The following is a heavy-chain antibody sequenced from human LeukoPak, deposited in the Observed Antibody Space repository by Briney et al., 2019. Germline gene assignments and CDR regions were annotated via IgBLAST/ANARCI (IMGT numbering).Heavy chain of an antibody. Sequence: SETLSLTCTVSGGSINNYYWSWIRQPPGKGLEWIGYIYYSGSTNYSPSLKSRVTISVDTSKNQFSLKLNSVTAADTAVYYCARGLYYDTSYWGQGTLVTVSS. V-gene: IGHV4-59*01. CDR1: GGSINNYY. CDR2: IYYSGST. J-gene: IGHJ4*02. D-gene: IGHD3-9*01. CDR3: ARGLYYDTSY.